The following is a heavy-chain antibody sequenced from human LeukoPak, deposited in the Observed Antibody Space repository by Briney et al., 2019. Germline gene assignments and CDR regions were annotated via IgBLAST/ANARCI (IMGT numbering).Heavy chain of an antibody. Sequence: PSETLSLTCTVSGYSISSGYYWGWIRQPPGKGLEWIGYIYYSGSTNYNPSLKSRVTISVDTSKNQFSLKLSSVTAADTAVYYCAGSSSGWYLVDYWGQGTLVTVSS. CDR2: IYYSGST. CDR1: GYSISSGYY. D-gene: IGHD6-19*01. CDR3: AGSSSGWYLVDY. J-gene: IGHJ4*02. V-gene: IGHV4-38-2*02.